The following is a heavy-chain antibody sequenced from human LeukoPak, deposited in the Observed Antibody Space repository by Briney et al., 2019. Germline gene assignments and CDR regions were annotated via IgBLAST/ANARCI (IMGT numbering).Heavy chain of an antibody. CDR2: IRYDGSNK. Sequence: GGSLRLSCAASGFTFSSYGMHWVRKAPGRGLEWVAFIRYDGSNKYYADSVKGRFTISRDNSKNTLYLQMNSLRAEDTAVYYCAKVTPNNWNDVFHAFDIWGQGTMVTVSS. CDR3: AKVTPNNWNDVFHAFDI. D-gene: IGHD1-1*01. J-gene: IGHJ3*02. CDR1: GFTFSSYG. V-gene: IGHV3-30*02.